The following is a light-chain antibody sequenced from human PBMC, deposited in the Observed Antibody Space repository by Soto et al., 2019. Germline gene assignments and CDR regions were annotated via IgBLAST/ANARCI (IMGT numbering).Light chain of an antibody. CDR1: QSISRSD. CDR3: QQYNNWPPIT. V-gene: IGKV3-15*01. J-gene: IGKJ5*01. CDR2: DAS. Sequence: EIVLTQSPGTVSLSPGESATLSCRASQSISRSDLAWYQHRPGQSPRLLIYDASTRATGIPARFSGSGSGTEFTLTISSLQSEDSAVYYCQQYNNWPPITFGQGTRLEI.